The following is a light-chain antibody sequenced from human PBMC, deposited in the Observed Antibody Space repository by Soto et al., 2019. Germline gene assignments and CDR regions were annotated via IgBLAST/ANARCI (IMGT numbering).Light chain of an antibody. J-gene: IGKJ1*01. CDR1: QSVSSSY. CDR2: GAS. Sequence: EIVLTQSPGTLSLSPGERATLSCRASQSVSSSYLAWYQQKPGQAPRLLISGASSRATGIADRFSGSASGTDFTLTINTLAPEDFAVYYCQQYGSSPWAFGQGTKV. CDR3: QQYGSSPWA. V-gene: IGKV3-20*01.